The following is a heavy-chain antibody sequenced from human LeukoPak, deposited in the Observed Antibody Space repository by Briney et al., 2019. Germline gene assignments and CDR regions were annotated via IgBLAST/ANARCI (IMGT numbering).Heavy chain of an antibody. CDR3: ARDGLRYNWNDFDY. D-gene: IGHD1-1*01. Sequence: GGSLRLSCAASGFTFSTYGMHWVRQAPGKGLEWVAHILLDGNNKYYADSVKGRFTISRDNSKNTLYLQMNSLRAEDTAVYYCARDGLRYNWNDFDYWGQGTLVTVSS. J-gene: IGHJ4*02. CDR2: ILLDGNNK. V-gene: IGHV3-30*19. CDR1: GFTFSTYG.